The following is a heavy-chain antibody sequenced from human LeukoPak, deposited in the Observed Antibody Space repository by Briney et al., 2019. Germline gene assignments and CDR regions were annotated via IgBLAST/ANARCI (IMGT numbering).Heavy chain of an antibody. D-gene: IGHD3-10*01. J-gene: IGHJ4*02. Sequence: SVKVSCKASGGTFSSYAISWVRQAPGQGLEWMGGIIPIFGTANYAQKFQGRVTMTRNTSISTAYMELSSLRSEDTAVYYCARGVRITMVRGVPFDYWGQGTLVTVS. V-gene: IGHV1-69*05. CDR1: GGTFSSYA. CDR2: IIPIFGTA. CDR3: ARGVRITMVRGVPFDY.